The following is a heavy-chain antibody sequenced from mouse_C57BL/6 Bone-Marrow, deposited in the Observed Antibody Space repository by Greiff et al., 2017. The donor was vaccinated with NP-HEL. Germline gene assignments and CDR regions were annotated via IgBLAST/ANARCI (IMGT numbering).Heavy chain of an antibody. J-gene: IGHJ4*01. CDR3: ARSDYYGSIHAMDY. D-gene: IGHD1-1*01. V-gene: IGHV1-76*01. Sequence: QVHVKQSGAELVRPGASVKLSCKASGYTFTDYYINWVKQRPGQGLEWIARIYPGSGNTYYNEKFKGKATLTAEKSSSTAYMQLSSLTSEDSAVYFCARSDYYGSIHAMDYWGQGTSVTVSS. CDR1: GYTFTDYY. CDR2: IYPGSGNT.